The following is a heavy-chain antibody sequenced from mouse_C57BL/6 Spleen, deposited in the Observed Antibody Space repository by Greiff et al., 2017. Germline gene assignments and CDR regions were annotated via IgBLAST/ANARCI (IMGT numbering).Heavy chain of an antibody. Sequence: QVQLQQSGAELVKPGASVKMSCKASGYSFTSYYIHWVKQRPGQGLEWIGWIYPGSGNTKYNEKFKGKATVTADKSSSTAYMQLSSLTSEDSAVYYCARANYGGSCYAMDYWGQGTSVTVSS. CDR1: GYSFTSYY. D-gene: IGHD1-2*01. CDR3: ARANYGGSCYAMDY. V-gene: IGHV1-66*01. J-gene: IGHJ4*01. CDR2: IYPGSGNT.